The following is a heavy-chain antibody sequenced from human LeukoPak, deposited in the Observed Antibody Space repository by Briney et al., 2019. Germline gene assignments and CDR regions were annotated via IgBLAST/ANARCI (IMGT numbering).Heavy chain of an antibody. CDR2: ISYDGSNK. CDR3: AREKAAAGTSRYYYYGMDV. V-gene: IGHV3-30-3*01. Sequence: GRSLRLSCAASGLTSSSYAMHWVRQAPGKGLEWVAVISYDGSNKYYADSVKGRFTISRDNAKNSLYLQMNSLRAEDTAVYYCAREKAAAGTSRYYYYGMDVWGQGTTVTVSS. D-gene: IGHD6-13*01. J-gene: IGHJ6*02. CDR1: GLTSSSYA.